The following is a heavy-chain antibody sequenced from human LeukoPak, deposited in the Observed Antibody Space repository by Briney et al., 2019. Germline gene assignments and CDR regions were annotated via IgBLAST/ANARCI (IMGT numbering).Heavy chain of an antibody. J-gene: IGHJ6*03. CDR3: ARALPHVRSGYYYYYMDV. CDR1: GYTFTAYY. D-gene: IGHD6-25*01. Sequence: ASVKVSCKASGYTFTAYYMHWVRQAPGQGLEWMGWINPNSGGTNYAQKFQGRVTMTRDTSTSTVYMELNSLRSDDTAVYHCARALPHVRSGYYYYYMDVWGKGTTVTISS. V-gene: IGHV1-2*02. CDR2: INPNSGGT.